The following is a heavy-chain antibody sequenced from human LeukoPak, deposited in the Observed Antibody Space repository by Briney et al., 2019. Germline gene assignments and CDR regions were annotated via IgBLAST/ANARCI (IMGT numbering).Heavy chain of an antibody. CDR2: IKQDGSKK. J-gene: IGHJ4*02. CDR3: TRVGYIDEGIDY. V-gene: IGHV3-7*04. D-gene: IGHD5-24*01. CDR1: GFTFSRYW. Sequence: GGSLRLPCVGSGFTFSRYWLNWVRQAPGKGLEGVANIKQDGSKKSYVDSVKGRFTISRDNAKNSLYLQMNSLRAEDTAIYYCTRVGYIDEGIDYWGQGTLVTVSS.